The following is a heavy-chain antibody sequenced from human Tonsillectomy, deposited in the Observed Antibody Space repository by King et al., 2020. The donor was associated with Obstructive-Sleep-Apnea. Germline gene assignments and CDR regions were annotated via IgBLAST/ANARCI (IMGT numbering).Heavy chain of an antibody. CDR2: IIPIFGAT. CDR1: GGTFSSYA. J-gene: IGHJ4*02. CDR3: ARDGITMLRGALPEDY. Sequence: QLVQSGAEVKKPGSSVKVSCKASGGTFSSYAISWVRQAPGQGLEWMGGIIPIFGATKYAQKFQGRVTITADESTSTAYMELSSLRSEDTAVYYCARDGITMLRGALPEDYWGQGTLVTVSS. D-gene: IGHD3-10*01. V-gene: IGHV1-69*01.